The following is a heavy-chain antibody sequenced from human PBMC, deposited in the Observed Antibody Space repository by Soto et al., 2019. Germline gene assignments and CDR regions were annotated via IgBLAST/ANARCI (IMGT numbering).Heavy chain of an antibody. Sequence: SETLSLTCTASGGSISSYYWSWIRQPAGKGLEWIGRIYTSGSTNYNPSLKSRVTMSVDTPKNQFSLKLSSVTAADTAVYYCARDSSDYDILTGYYGWDYYYYGMDVWGQGSTVTVSS. CDR1: GGSISSYY. D-gene: IGHD3-9*01. V-gene: IGHV4-4*07. J-gene: IGHJ6*02. CDR2: IYTSGST. CDR3: ARDSSDYDILTGYYGWDYYYYGMDV.